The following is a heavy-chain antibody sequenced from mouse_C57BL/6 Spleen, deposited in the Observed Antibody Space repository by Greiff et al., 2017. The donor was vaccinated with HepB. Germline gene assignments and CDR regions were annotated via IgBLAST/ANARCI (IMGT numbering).Heavy chain of an antibody. CDR3: ARCRSSRYFDV. CDR1: GYTFTDYY. CDR2: INPNNGGT. Sequence: EVQLQQSGPELVKPGASVKISCKASGYTFTDYYMNWVKQSHGKSLEWIGDINPNNGGTSYNQKFKGKATLTVDKSSSTAYMELRSLTSEDSAVYYCARCRSSRYFDVWGTGTTVTVSS. J-gene: IGHJ1*03. V-gene: IGHV1-26*01. D-gene: IGHD1-1*01.